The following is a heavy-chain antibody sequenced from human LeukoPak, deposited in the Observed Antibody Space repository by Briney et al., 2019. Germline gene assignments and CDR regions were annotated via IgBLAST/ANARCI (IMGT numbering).Heavy chain of an antibody. J-gene: IGHJ6*03. CDR3: AREDRYYYYMDV. CDR1: GGTFSSYA. V-gene: IGHV1-69*06. D-gene: IGHD1-14*01. CDR2: IIPIFGTA. Sequence: ASVKVSCKASGGTFSSYAISWVRQAPGQGLEWMGGIIPIFGTANYAQKFQGRVTITADKSTSTAYMELSSLRSEDTAVYYCAREDRYYYYMDVWGKGTTVTISS.